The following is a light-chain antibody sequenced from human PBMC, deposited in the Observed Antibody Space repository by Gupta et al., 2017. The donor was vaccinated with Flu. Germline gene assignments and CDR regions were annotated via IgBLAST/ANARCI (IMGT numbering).Light chain of an antibody. Sequence: SPSHLSLSPGERATLSGRDRQSVSGCLAWYQQKPAQAPRLFIYDATNRAIGIPGRFSGSGSGKDFTLTSSSREPEDFAVYYWQQRSNSITFGQGTPLEIK. CDR1: QSVSGC. J-gene: IGKJ5*01. V-gene: IGKV3-11*01. CDR3: QQRSNSIT. CDR2: DAT.